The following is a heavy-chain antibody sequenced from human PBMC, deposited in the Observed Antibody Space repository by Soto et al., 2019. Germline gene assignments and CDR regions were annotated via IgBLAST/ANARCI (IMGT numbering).Heavy chain of an antibody. Sequence: EVQLVESGGGLVKPGGSLRLSCAASGFTFSSYSMNWVRQAPGKGLEWVSPISSSSSYIYYGDSVNGRFTISRDNAKNSLYLQMNRLRAEDTAVYYFARDQPGYSYGYGLGYWGQGTLVTVSS. V-gene: IGHV3-21*01. CDR1: GFTFSSYS. CDR2: ISSSSSYI. J-gene: IGHJ4*02. CDR3: ARDQPGYSYGYGLGY. D-gene: IGHD5-18*01.